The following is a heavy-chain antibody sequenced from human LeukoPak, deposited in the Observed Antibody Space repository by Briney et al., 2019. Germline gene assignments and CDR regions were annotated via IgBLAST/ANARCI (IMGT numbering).Heavy chain of an antibody. Sequence: TSETLSLTCTVSGGSISSYYWSWIRQPPGKGLEWIGYIYYSGSTNYNPSLKSRVTISVDTSKNQFSLKLSSVTAADTAVYYCARLCAVAGPYGMDVWGQGTTVTVSS. V-gene: IGHV4-59*08. CDR3: ARLCAVAGPYGMDV. CDR2: IYYSGST. J-gene: IGHJ6*02. CDR1: GGSISSYY. D-gene: IGHD6-19*01.